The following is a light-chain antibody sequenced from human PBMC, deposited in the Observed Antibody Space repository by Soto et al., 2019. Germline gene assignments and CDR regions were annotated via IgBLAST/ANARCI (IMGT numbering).Light chain of an antibody. J-gene: IGKJ5*01. V-gene: IGKV1-5*03. CDR3: QQYEIYPIT. Sequence: DIQMTQSPSTLSASVGDRVTITCRASQSINSWLAWYQQKPGKAPTLLLCKASSLESGVPSRFSGSGSGTEFTLTISSLQPDDFAAYYCQQYEIYPITFGQGTRLEIK. CDR1: QSINSW. CDR2: KAS.